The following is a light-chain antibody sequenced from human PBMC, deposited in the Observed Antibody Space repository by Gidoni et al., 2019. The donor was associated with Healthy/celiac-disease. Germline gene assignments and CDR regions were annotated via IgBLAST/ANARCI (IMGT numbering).Light chain of an antibody. J-gene: IGLJ2*01. Sequence: QSALTQPASVSGSPGQSITISCTGTSSDVGSYNLVSWYQQHPGKAPKRMIYEGSKRPSGVSNRVSGSKAGNTASRTISGLQAEDEADYYCCSYAGSSTLVFGGGTKLTVL. V-gene: IGLV2-23*01. CDR2: EGS. CDR1: SSDVGSYNL. CDR3: CSYAGSSTLV.